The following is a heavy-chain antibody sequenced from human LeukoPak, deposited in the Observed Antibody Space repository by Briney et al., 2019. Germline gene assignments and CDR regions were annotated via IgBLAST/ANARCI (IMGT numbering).Heavy chain of an antibody. D-gene: IGHD2-21*02. Sequence: ASVKVSCKTSGGTFSSYTISWVRQAPGQGLEWMGGIIPIFGTPHYAQKFQDRVTITADASTSTAYMELSRLRSEDTAVYYCARAYMTATRHFDSWGQGTLVTVSS. CDR3: ARAYMTATRHFDS. CDR1: GGTFSSYT. CDR2: IIPIFGTP. J-gene: IGHJ4*02. V-gene: IGHV1-69*13.